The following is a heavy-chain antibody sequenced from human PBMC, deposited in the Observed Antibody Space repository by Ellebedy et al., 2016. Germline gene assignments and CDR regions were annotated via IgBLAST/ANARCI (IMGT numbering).Heavy chain of an antibody. V-gene: IGHV3-23*01. CDR1: EFTFSSYA. D-gene: IGHD5-18*01. CDR3: ATVTPMVLRLYSFYYGMDV. CDR2: ISDSGGST. Sequence: GGSLRLXXAASEFTFSSYAMSWVRQAPGKGLEWVSGISDSGGSTYYADSVKGRFTISRDNSKNMLYLQMNSLRAEDTAVYYCATVTPMVLRLYSFYYGMDVWGQGTTVTVSS. J-gene: IGHJ6*02.